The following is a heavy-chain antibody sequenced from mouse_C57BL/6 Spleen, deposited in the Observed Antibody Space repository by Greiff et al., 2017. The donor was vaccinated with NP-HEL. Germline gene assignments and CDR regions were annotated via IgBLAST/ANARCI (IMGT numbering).Heavy chain of an antibody. CDR3: ARDGNPYYYAMDY. V-gene: IGHV3-6*01. CDR2: ISYDGSN. CDR1: GYSITSGYY. J-gene: IGHJ4*01. Sequence: EVQLQESGPGLVKPSQSLSLTCSVTGYSITSGYYWYWIRQFPGNKLEWMGYISYDGSNNYNPSLKNRISITRDTSKNQFFLKLNSVTTEDTATYYCARDGNPYYYAMDYWGQGTSVTVSS. D-gene: IGHD2-1*01.